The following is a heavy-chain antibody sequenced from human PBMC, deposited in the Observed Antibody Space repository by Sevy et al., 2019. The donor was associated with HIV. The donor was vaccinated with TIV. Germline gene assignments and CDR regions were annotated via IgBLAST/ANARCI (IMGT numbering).Heavy chain of an antibody. V-gene: IGHV1-2*02. CDR1: GHTFTDYF. Sequence: ASVKVSCKASGHTFTDYFIHWVRQAPGQGLEWMGWINPNSGDPKYSQKFQGRVTMTRDTSISTAYMELSRLRSDDTAVYYCASPGGYRYGSLLEYWGQGTLVTVSS. D-gene: IGHD5-18*01. J-gene: IGHJ4*02. CDR3: ASPGGYRYGSLLEY. CDR2: INPNSGDP.